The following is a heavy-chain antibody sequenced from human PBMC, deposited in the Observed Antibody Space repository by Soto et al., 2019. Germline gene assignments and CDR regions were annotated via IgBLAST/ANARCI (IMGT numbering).Heavy chain of an antibody. Sequence: PSETLSLTYAVSGVSISSGGYSWSWIRQPPGKGLEWIGYIYHSGSTYYNPSLKSRVTISVDRSKNQFSLKLSSVTAADTAVYYCARVPDRWGLGTLVTVSS. V-gene: IGHV4-30-2*01. D-gene: IGHD2-2*01. J-gene: IGHJ5*02. CDR3: ARVPDR. CDR1: GVSISSGGYS. CDR2: IYHSGST.